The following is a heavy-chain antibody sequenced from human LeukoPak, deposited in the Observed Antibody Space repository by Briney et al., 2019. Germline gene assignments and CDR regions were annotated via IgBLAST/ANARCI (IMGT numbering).Heavy chain of an antibody. CDR2: INHSGST. Sequence: SETLSLTCAVYGGSFSGYYWSWIRQPPGKGLEWIGEINHSGSTNYNPSLKSRVTISVDTSKNQFPLKLSSVTAADTAVYYCARDHGSGSPDDYWGQGTLVTVSS. CDR1: GGSFSGYY. V-gene: IGHV4-34*01. D-gene: IGHD3-10*01. J-gene: IGHJ4*02. CDR3: ARDHGSGSPDDY.